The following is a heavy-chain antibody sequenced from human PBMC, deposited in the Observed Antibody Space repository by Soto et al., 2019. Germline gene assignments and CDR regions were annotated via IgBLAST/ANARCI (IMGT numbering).Heavy chain of an antibody. D-gene: IGHD1-26*01. CDR1: GYTFTTYD. V-gene: IGHV1-8*01. J-gene: IGHJ4*02. CDR3: ARVAGSPDY. CDR2: LNPESGMT. Sequence: QVQLVQSGPEVKKPGASVKGSCKASGYTFTTYDFNWVRQAPGQGLEWMGWLNPESGMTGSAQKFQGRVTMTRDSSISTVYMELGSLRSEDTAVYYCARVAGSPDYWGQGTLVTVSS.